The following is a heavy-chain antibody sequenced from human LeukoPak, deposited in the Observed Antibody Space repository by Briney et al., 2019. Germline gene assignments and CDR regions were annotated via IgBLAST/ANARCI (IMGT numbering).Heavy chain of an antibody. CDR1: GFSFSTQR. J-gene: IGHJ4*02. D-gene: IGHD3-3*01. Sequence: PGGSLRLSCAASGFSFSTQRMHWVRQAPGKGLVWVSRINSDGSSTSYADSVKGRFTISRDNAKNTLYLQMNSLRAEDTAVYYCARDDKYDFWSGYPDYFDYWGQGTLVTVSS. CDR3: ARDDKYDFWSGYPDYFDY. V-gene: IGHV3-74*01. CDR2: INSDGSST.